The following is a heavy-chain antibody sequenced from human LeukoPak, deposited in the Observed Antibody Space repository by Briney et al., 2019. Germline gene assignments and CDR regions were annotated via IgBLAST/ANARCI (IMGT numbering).Heavy chain of an antibody. CDR3: AKGYDSSGYREKSDY. Sequence: GRSLRLSCAASGFTFSSYGMHWVRQAPGKGLEWVAVVSYDGSNKYYADSVKGRFTISRDNSKNTLYLQMNSLRAEDTAVYYCAKGYDSSGYREKSDYWGQRTLVTVSS. V-gene: IGHV3-30*18. D-gene: IGHD3-22*01. CDR1: GFTFSSYG. J-gene: IGHJ4*02. CDR2: VSYDGSNK.